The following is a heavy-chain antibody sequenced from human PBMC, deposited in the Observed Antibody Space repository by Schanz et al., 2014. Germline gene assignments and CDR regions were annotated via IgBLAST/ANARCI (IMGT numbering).Heavy chain of an antibody. CDR3: AKVAPAATCLDS. Sequence: QVQLVDSGGGLVKPGGSLRLSCAASGFTFSDYYMTWIRQAPGKGLEWVSDISDSGDSTHYADSVKGRFTISRDNAKNSLFLLMNSLSAEDTAVYYCAKVAPAATCLDSWGLGTLVTVSS. CDR1: GFTFSDYY. D-gene: IGHD2-2*01. V-gene: IGHV3-11*01. CDR2: ISDSGDST. J-gene: IGHJ4*02.